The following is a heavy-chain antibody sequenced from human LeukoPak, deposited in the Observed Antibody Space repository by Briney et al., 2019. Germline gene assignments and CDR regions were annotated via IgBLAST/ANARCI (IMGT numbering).Heavy chain of an antibody. CDR1: GFTFSSYS. J-gene: IGHJ4*02. CDR3: ARVPHRDYGSSGYLDY. V-gene: IGHV3-48*01. CDR2: ISSSSSTI. D-gene: IGHD3-22*01. Sequence: GGSLRLSCAASGFTFSSYSMNWVRQAPGKGLEWVSYISSSSSTIYYADSVKGRFTISRDNAKNSLYLQMNSLRAEDTAVYYCARVPHRDYGSSGYLDYWGQGTLVTVSS.